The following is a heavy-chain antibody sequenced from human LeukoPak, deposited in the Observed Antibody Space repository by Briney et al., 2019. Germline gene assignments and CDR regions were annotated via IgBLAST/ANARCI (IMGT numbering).Heavy chain of an antibody. CDR1: EFTFSDYA. CDR2: ITGSGGST. CDR3: AKGKDC. J-gene: IGHJ4*02. V-gene: IGHV3-23*01. Sequence: GVSVRLSCVASEFTFSDYAMSWVRQAPGKGLEWVSAITGSGGSTYYADSVKGRFTISRDNSKNTLYLQMNSLRADDTAVYYCAKGKDCWGQGTLVTVSS.